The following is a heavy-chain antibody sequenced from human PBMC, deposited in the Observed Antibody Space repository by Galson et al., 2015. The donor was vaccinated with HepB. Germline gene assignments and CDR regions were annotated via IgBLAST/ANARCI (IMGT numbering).Heavy chain of an antibody. V-gene: IGHV4-34*01. CDR3: ARGPGGNWFDP. CDR1: GGSFSGYY. D-gene: IGHD1-26*01. CDR2: INHSGST. J-gene: IGHJ5*02. Sequence: ETLSLTCAVYGGSFSGYYWSWIRQPPGKGLEWIGEINHSGSTNYNPSLKSRVTISVDTSKNQFSLKLSSVTAADTAVYYCARGPGGNWFDPWGQGTLVTVSS.